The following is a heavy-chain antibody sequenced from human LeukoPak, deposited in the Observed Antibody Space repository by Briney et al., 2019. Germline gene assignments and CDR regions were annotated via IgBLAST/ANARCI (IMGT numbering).Heavy chain of an antibody. Sequence: GASVKVSCKXSGYTFTGYYMHWVRQAPGQGLERMGRINPNSGGTNYAQKFQGRVTMTRDTSISTAYMELSRLRSDDTAVYYCARVEMATIWVKWPAFDIWGQGTMVTVSS. CDR3: ARVEMATIWVKWPAFDI. CDR2: INPNSGGT. V-gene: IGHV1-2*06. CDR1: GYTFTGYY. J-gene: IGHJ3*02. D-gene: IGHD5-24*01.